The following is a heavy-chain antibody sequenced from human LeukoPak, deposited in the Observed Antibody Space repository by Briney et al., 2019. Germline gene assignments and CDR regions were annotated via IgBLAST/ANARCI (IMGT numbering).Heavy chain of an antibody. D-gene: IGHD4-17*01. J-gene: IGHJ4*02. CDR2: IYYSGST. CDR1: GDSITSGTYY. Sequence: SETLSLTCIVSGDSITSGTYYWGWIRQPPGKGLEWIGSIYYSGSTYYNPSLKSRVTISVDTSKNQFSLKLTSVTAADTAVYYCARHDYGDYNSFDYWGQGTLVTVSS. CDR3: ARHDYGDYNSFDY. V-gene: IGHV4-39*01.